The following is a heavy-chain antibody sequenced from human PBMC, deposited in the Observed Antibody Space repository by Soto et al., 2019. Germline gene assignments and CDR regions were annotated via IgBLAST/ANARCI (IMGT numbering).Heavy chain of an antibody. CDR3: ARDHRYYYDSSFVLYTRFDP. D-gene: IGHD3-22*01. CDR2: IYTSGST. J-gene: IGHJ5*02. Sequence: SETLSLTCTVSGGSISSYYWSWVRQPAGKGLEWIGRIYTSGSTNYNPSLKSRVTMSVDTSKNQFSLKLSSVTAADTAVYYCARDHRYYYDSSFVLYTRFDPWGQGTLVTVSS. V-gene: IGHV4-4*07. CDR1: GGSISSYY.